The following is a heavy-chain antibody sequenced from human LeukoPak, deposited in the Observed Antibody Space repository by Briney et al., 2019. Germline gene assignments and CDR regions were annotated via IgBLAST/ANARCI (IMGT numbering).Heavy chain of an antibody. CDR2: ISAGNI. CDR1: GYTFSDYP. CDR3: ARVAYVMDV. J-gene: IGHJ6*02. V-gene: IGHV1-3*01. D-gene: IGHD2-8*01. Sequence: ASVKVSCKASGYTFSDYPIHWLRQAPGQRFEWMGWISAGNIKYSQNFQDRINITRDTSASTVNMELSSLTSAGTAVYYCARVAYVMDVWGQGTTVVVSS.